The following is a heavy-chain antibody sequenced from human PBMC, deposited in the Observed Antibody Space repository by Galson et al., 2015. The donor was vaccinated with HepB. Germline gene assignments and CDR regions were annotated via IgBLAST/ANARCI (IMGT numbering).Heavy chain of an antibody. Sequence: ETLSLTCSVSGDSVSSSSYWGWTRQSPGKGLEWIGSLHHSGTTYYNPSLKSRVTMSAETSKNQFSLKLNSVTAADTAVYYCARVCGGGTCLDYWGQGTLVTVSS. D-gene: IGHD2-15*01. CDR3: ARVCGGGTCLDY. V-gene: IGHV4-39*01. J-gene: IGHJ4*02. CDR2: LHHSGTT. CDR1: GDSVSSSSY.